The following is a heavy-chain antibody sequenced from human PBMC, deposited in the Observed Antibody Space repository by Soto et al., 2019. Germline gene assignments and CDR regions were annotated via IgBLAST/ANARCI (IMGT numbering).Heavy chain of an antibody. CDR2: INHSGST. J-gene: IGHJ5*02. Sequence: LVIMSVTCGVEGGSCSGYYWSWIRQPPGKGLEWIGEINHSGSTNYNPSLKSRVTISVDTSKNQFSLKLSSVTAADTAVYYCARGYCSSTSCYPKRVWFDPWGQGTLVIVSS. D-gene: IGHD2-2*01. V-gene: IGHV4-34*01. CDR1: GGSCSGYY. CDR3: ARGYCSSTSCYPKRVWFDP.